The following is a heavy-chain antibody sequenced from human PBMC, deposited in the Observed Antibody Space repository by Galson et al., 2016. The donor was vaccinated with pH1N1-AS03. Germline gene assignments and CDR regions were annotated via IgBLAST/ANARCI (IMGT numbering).Heavy chain of an antibody. CDR1: EYIFTGFY. Sequence: SEYIFTGFYVHWVRQAPGQGLEWMGWINTDSGVTNYAQKFEAWVTMTRDTSVSTAYMELYGLKSDDTAVYYCARDPRGPCTSATCATSYYFGMDVWGQGTTVIVSS. CDR2: INTDSGVT. CDR3: ARDPRGPCTSATCATSYYFGMDV. V-gene: IGHV1-2*04. D-gene: IGHD2-2*01. J-gene: IGHJ6*02.